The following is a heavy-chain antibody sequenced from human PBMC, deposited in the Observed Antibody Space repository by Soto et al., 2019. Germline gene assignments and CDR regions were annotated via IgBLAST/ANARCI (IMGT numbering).Heavy chain of an antibody. D-gene: IGHD3-3*01. CDR1: GGSFKSGSYS. V-gene: IGHV4-61*01. CDR2: VYHTGRT. J-gene: IGHJ4*02. CDR3: ARDFAYFDS. Sequence: PSETLSLTCTVSGGSFKSGSYSWSWIRQPPGKGLEWIGYVYHTGRTSYNPLLKSRVSISMDTSKNQFSLNLDSVTAADTAVYFCARDFAYFDSWGQGTLVTVSS.